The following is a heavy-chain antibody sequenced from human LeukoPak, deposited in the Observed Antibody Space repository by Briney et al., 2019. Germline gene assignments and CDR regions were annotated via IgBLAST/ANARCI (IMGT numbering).Heavy chain of an antibody. CDR3: ARAHYSFGTDV. V-gene: IGHV4-30-2*01. J-gene: IGHJ6*02. CDR2: IYHSGST. CDR1: GGSISSGGYS. Sequence: SETLSLTCAVSGGSISSGGYSWSWIRQPPGKGLEWIGYIYHSGSTYYNPSLKSRVTISVDRSKNQFSLKLSSVTAADTAVYYCARAHYSFGTDVWGQGTTFTVSS.